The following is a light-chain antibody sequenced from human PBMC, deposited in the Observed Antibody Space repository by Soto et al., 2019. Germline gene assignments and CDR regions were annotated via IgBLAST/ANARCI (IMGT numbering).Light chain of an antibody. CDR1: TSDVGGYNL. CDR3: CSYASSSSYV. Sequence: LTQPASVSGSPVQSITISCSGTTSDVGGYNLVSWYQQHTAKAPKLLIYEGTQRPSGVSSRFSGSKSGNTASLTISGLQAEDEADYYCCSYASSSSYVFGTGTKVTVL. J-gene: IGLJ1*01. CDR2: EGT. V-gene: IGLV2-23*01.